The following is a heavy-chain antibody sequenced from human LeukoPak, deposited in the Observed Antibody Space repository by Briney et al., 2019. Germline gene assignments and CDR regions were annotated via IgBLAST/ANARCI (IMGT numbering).Heavy chain of an antibody. J-gene: IGHJ4*02. CDR3: ARGRDIVVAPDY. D-gene: IGHD2-2*01. CDR1: GYSISSGYY. Sequence: SETLSLTCAVSGYSISSGYYWGWIRQPPGKGLEWIGSIYHSGSTYYNPSLKSRVTISVDTSKNQFSLKLSSVTAADTAVYYCARGRDIVVAPDYWGQGTLVTVSS. CDR2: IYHSGST. V-gene: IGHV4-38-2*01.